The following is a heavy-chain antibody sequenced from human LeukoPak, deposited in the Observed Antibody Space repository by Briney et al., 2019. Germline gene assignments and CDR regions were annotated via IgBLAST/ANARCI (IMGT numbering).Heavy chain of an antibody. CDR3: ARYGLSGYDWLIDY. J-gene: IGHJ4*02. Sequence: GGSLRLSCAASGFTFSSYWMHWVRQAPGKGLVWVSRISSDGSSTSYADSVKGRFTISRDNAKNTLYLQMNSLRAEDTAVYYCARYGLSGYDWLIDYWGQGTLVTVSS. V-gene: IGHV3-74*01. D-gene: IGHD5-12*01. CDR1: GFTFSSYW. CDR2: ISSDGSST.